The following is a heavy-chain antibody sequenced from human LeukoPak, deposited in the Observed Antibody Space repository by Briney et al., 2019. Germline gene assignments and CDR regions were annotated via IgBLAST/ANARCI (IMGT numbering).Heavy chain of an antibody. CDR2: IYYSGST. Sequence: SETLSLTCTVSGGSISSYYWSWIRQPPGKGLEWIGYIYYSGSTNYNPSLKSRVTISVDTSKNQFSLKLSSVTAADTAVYYCARYRRLATVFAIWGQGKMPTVS. CDR1: GGSISSYY. CDR3: ARYRRLATVFAI. V-gene: IGHV4-59*01. D-gene: IGHD3-16*01. J-gene: IGHJ3*02.